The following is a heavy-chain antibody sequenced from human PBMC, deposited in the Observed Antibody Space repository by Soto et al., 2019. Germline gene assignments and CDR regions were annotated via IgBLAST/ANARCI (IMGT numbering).Heavy chain of an antibody. D-gene: IGHD2-2*01. J-gene: IGHJ6*02. Sequence: GGSLRLSCAASGFTFSSYSMHWVRQAPGKGLEWVSAISSSGSSTYYADSVKGRFTISRDNAKNSLYLQMNSLRAEDTAVYYCARGIPATRYYYGMDVWGQGTTVTVSS. CDR2: ISSSGSST. V-gene: IGHV3-48*04. CDR1: GFTFSSYS. CDR3: ARGIPATRYYYGMDV.